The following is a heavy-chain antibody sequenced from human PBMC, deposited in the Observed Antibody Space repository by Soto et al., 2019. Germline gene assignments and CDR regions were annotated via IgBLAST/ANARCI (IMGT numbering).Heavy chain of an antibody. Sequence: QLQLQESGPGLVKPSETLSLTCTVSGGSISSSSYYWGWIRQPPGKGLEWIGSIYYSGSTYYNPSLKSRVTISVDTSKNQFSLKLSSVTAADTAVYYCARHGCRHTQYYYDSSGDAFDIWGQGTMVTVSS. V-gene: IGHV4-39*01. D-gene: IGHD3-22*01. CDR2: IYYSGST. J-gene: IGHJ3*02. CDR3: ARHGCRHTQYYYDSSGDAFDI. CDR1: GGSISSSSYY.